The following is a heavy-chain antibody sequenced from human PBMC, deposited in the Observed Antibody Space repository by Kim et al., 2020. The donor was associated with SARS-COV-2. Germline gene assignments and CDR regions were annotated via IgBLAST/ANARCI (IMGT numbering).Heavy chain of an antibody. J-gene: IGHJ5*02. V-gene: IGHV3-21*01. CDR1: GFTFSSYS. D-gene: IGHD2-8*01. CDR3: ARDPLDIVLPINPYNWFEP. CDR2: ISSSSSYI. Sequence: GGSLRLSCAASGFTFSSYSMNWVRQAPGKGLEWVSSISSSSSYIYYADSVKGRFTISRDNAKNSLYLQMNSLRAEDTAVYYCARDPLDIVLPINPYNWFEPWGQGTLVTVSS.